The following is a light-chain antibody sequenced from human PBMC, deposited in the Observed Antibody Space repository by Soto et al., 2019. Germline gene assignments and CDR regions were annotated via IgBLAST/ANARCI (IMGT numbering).Light chain of an antibody. Sequence: DIVLTQSPATLSLSPGERVTLSCSTSQCVSSYLAWYRQKPGQAPRLLIHDVSNRATDIPARFSGSGSGTHFNLTISRLEPGYFSTYYCQQRSAWPYTVGQGTKLEI. CDR2: DVS. CDR3: QQRSAWPYT. V-gene: IGKV3-11*01. CDR1: QCVSSY. J-gene: IGKJ2*01.